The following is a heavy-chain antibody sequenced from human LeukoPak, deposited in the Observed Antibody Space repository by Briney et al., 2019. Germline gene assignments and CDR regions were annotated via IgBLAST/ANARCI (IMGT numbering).Heavy chain of an antibody. CDR1: GFAFSDYY. Sequence: GGSLRLSCAASGFAFSDYYMSWIRQAPGKGLEWVSYISGSGSTIYYTDSVKGRFTISRDNAKNSLYLQMNSLRAEDTAVYYCARDWGYGSSGYYRDYWGQGTLVTVSS. CDR2: ISGSGSTI. D-gene: IGHD3-22*01. V-gene: IGHV3-11*01. J-gene: IGHJ4*02. CDR3: ARDWGYGSSGYYRDY.